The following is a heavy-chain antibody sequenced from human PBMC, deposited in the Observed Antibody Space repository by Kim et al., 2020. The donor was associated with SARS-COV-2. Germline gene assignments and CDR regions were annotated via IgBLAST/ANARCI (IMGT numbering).Heavy chain of an antibody. J-gene: IGHJ6*02. D-gene: IGHD3-22*01. Sequence: GGSLRLSCAASGFTFSSYAMSWVRQAPGKGLEWVSGISGSGGYTWYADSVKGRFTISRDKTNNTLYLQMNSLRAEDTAVYYCAKVVYDSSAHYYRYYYYGMDVWGQGTTVTVSS. CDR2: ISGSGGYT. V-gene: IGHV3-23*01. CDR1: GFTFSSYA. CDR3: AKVVYDSSAHYYRYYYYGMDV.